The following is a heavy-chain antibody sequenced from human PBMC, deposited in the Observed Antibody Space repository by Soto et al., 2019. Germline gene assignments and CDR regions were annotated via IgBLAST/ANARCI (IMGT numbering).Heavy chain of an antibody. Sequence: QVQLQQWGAGLLKPSETLSLTCAVYGGSFSGYYWSWIRQPPGKGLEWIGEINHSGSTNYNPSLKSRVTISVDTSKNQFSLKLSSVTAADTAVYYCARGPGNYDFWSGRFDPWGQGTLVTVSS. V-gene: IGHV4-34*01. J-gene: IGHJ5*02. CDR3: ARGPGNYDFWSGRFDP. CDR2: INHSGST. CDR1: GGSFSGYY. D-gene: IGHD3-3*01.